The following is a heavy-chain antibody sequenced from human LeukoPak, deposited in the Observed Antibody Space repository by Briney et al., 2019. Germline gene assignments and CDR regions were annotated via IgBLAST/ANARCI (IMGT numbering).Heavy chain of an antibody. D-gene: IGHD2-15*01. CDR1: GFTFSRYS. V-gene: IGHV3-48*01. CDR2: ITNSSSTI. Sequence: GGSLRLSCAASGFTFSRYSMNWVRQAPGKGLEWVSYITNSSSTIFYADSVKGRFTVSRDNSKNTLYLQMNSLRAEDTAVYYCAKDGLDCTGGSCYHYYYYYGLEVWGHGTAVAVSS. CDR3: AKDGLDCTGGSCYHYYYYYGLEV. J-gene: IGHJ6*02.